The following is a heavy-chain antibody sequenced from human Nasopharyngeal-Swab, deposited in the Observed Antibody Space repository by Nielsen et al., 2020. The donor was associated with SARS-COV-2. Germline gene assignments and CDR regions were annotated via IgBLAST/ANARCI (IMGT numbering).Heavy chain of an antibody. Sequence: ASVKVSCKASGYTFTSYGISWVRQAPGQGLEWMGWISAYNGNTNYAQKLQGRVTMTTDTSTSTAYMELRSLRSDDTAVYYCARLSYCGGDYYWSFIDYWGRGTLVTVSS. CDR3: ARLSYCGGDYYWSFIDY. CDR1: GYTFTSYG. J-gene: IGHJ4*02. CDR2: ISAYNGNT. V-gene: IGHV1-18*04. D-gene: IGHD2-21*02.